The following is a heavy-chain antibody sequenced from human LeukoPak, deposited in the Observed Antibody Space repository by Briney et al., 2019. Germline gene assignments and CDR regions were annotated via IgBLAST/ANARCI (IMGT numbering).Heavy chain of an antibody. CDR2: IRYSGNT. D-gene: IGHD3-3*01. V-gene: IGHV4-39*01. CDR1: GDSISNTSYF. CDR3: ARQSTLYGVVLNAFDY. Sequence: SETLSLTCTVSGDSISNTSYFWVWIRQPPGKGLEWIGSIRYSGNTYYNPSLTSQVTISLDTSKTEVSLQLSSLTAADTAVYYCARQSTLYGVVLNAFDYWGQGALVTVSS. J-gene: IGHJ4*02.